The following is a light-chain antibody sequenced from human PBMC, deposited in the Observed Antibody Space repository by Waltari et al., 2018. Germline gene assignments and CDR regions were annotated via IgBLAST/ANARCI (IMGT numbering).Light chain of an antibody. J-gene: IGKJ2*01. CDR1: QGISSY. CDR2: AAS. V-gene: IGKV1-9*01. Sequence: DIQLTQSPSFLSASVGDRVTITCRASQGISSYLAWYQQKPGEAPKLLISAASTLQSGVPSRFSGSGSGTEFTLTISSLQPEDFATYYCKQLNSFPYTFGQGTKLDIK. CDR3: KQLNSFPYT.